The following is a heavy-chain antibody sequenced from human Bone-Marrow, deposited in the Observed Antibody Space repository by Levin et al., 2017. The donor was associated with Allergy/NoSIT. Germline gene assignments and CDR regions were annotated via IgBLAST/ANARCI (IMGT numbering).Heavy chain of an antibody. D-gene: IGHD6-19*01. CDR2: IYAVGST. J-gene: IGHJ4*02. V-gene: IGHV4-4*08. Sequence: PSETLSLICTVPVGSISDNSWSWIRQPPGKGLEWIGYIYAVGSTAHNPSLESRVTLSVDTSKNEVSLRLRSVTAADTAVYYCARSPRRGWSFDYWGQGVLVTVSS. CDR1: VGSISDNS. CDR3: ARSPRRGWSFDY.